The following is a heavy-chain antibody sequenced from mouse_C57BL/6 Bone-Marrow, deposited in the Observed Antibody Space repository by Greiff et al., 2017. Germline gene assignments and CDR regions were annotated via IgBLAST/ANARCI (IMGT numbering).Heavy chain of an antibody. V-gene: IGHV1-50*01. CDR2: FVPSDSYN. D-gene: IGHD3-2*02. CDR3: VTAQATAWFAY. Sequence: VQLQQPGAELVKPGASVKLSCKASGYTFTSYCMRWVKQRPGQGLVWIGEFVPSDSYNNYNQKFKGKATLTVDTSSSTAYMQLISLTSEDSAVYDCVTAQATAWFAYWGQGTLVTVSA. J-gene: IGHJ3*01. CDR1: GYTFTSYC.